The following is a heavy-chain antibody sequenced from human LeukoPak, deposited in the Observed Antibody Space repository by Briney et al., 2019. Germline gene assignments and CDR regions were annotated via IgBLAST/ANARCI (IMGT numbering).Heavy chain of an antibody. J-gene: IGHJ4*02. V-gene: IGHV3-23*01. CDR3: AKDLGRYRNNFFDY. CDR2: ISGSGGGT. Sequence: GGSLRLSCAASGFTFSSIAMSWVRQAPDKGLEWVSTISGSGGGTYYADSVKGRFTISRDDSKNTLYLQMNSLRADDTAVYYCAKDLGRYRNNFFDYWGQGSLVTVSS. CDR1: GFTFSSIA. D-gene: IGHD1-26*01.